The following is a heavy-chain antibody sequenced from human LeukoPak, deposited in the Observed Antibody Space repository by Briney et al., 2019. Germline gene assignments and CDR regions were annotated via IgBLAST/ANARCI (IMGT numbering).Heavy chain of an antibody. CDR1: GGSISSSSYY. Sequence: SSETLSLTCTVSGGSISSSSYYWGWIRQPPGKGLEWIGSIYYSGSTYYNPSLKSRVTISVDTSKNQFSLKLSSVTAADTAVYYCARVTSRDLLRDYWGQGTLVTVSS. J-gene: IGHJ4*02. V-gene: IGHV4-39*07. D-gene: IGHD2-15*01. CDR2: IYYSGST. CDR3: ARVTSRDLLRDY.